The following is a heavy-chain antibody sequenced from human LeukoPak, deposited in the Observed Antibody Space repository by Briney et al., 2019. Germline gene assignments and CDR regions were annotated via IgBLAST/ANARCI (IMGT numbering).Heavy chain of an antibody. CDR1: GFTFSSYA. D-gene: IGHD2-15*01. V-gene: IGHV3-23*01. CDR3: ARAGYCSGGSCYGSDY. J-gene: IGHJ4*02. CDR2: ISGSGGGT. Sequence: PEGSLRLSCAASGFTFSSYAMSWVRQAPGKGLEWVSVISGSGGGTYYADSVKGRFIISRDNSKNTLYLRMNSLRAEDTAVYYCARAGYCSGGSCYGSDYWGQGTLVSVSS.